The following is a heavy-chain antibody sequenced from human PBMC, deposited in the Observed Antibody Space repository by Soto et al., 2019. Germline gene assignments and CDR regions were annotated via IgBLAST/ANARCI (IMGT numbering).Heavy chain of an antibody. CDR2: INHSGST. CDR3: ARELELRREGEFWFDP. J-gene: IGHJ5*02. D-gene: IGHD1-7*01. V-gene: IGHV4-34*01. Sequence: PSETLSLTCAVYGGSLSGYYWSWIRQPPGKGLEWIGEINHSGSTNYNPSLKSRVTISVDTSKNQFSLKLSSVTAADTAVYYCARELELRREGEFWFDPWGQGTLVTVSS. CDR1: GGSLSGYY.